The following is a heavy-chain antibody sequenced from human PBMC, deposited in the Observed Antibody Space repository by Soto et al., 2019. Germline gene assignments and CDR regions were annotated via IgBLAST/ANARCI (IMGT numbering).Heavy chain of an antibody. D-gene: IGHD6-19*01. CDR3: ARQPYASGAYYFDY. Sequence: SETLSLTCTVSGDSISSYYWSWIRQPPGKGLEWIGYIFHTGSANYNPSLKSRVTISIDTSKNQFSLRLSSVTAADTAVYYCARQPYASGAYYFDYWGQGTPVTVSS. J-gene: IGHJ4*02. V-gene: IGHV4-59*08. CDR2: IFHTGSA. CDR1: GDSISSYY.